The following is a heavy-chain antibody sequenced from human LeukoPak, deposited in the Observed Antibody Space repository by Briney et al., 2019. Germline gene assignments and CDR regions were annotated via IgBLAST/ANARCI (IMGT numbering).Heavy chain of an antibody. CDR1: GFTFSSYA. CDR3: SKAPGGNGNYSYSRDV. J-gene: IGHJ6*03. Sequence: GGSLRLSCAASGFTFSSYAMSWVRQAPGKGLEWVSAISGSGGSTYYADSVKGRFTISRDNSKNTLYLQMNSLRAEDTAVYYCSKAPGGNGNYSYSRDVGGKGTTATVS. V-gene: IGHV3-23*01. D-gene: IGHD3-10*01. CDR2: ISGSGGST.